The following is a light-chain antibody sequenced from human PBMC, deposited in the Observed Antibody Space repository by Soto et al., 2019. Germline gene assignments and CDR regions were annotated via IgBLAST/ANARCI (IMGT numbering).Light chain of an antibody. CDR3: QQYNNWPPYT. Sequence: EIVMTQSPDTLSVSPGERATLSCRASQSVGSHLACYQQRPGQAPRLLIYAASTWATGIPARFSGSGSGTEFTLTISSLQSEDFAVYYCQQYNNWPPYTFGQGTKLEIQ. CDR1: QSVGSH. J-gene: IGKJ2*01. V-gene: IGKV3-15*01. CDR2: AAS.